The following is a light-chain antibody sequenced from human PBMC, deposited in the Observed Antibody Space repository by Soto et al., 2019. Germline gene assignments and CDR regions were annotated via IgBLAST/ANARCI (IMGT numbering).Light chain of an antibody. J-gene: IGLJ1*01. CDR1: SSDVGCYNY. V-gene: IGLV2-14*01. CDR2: DVS. Sequence: QSALTQPASVSGSPGQSITISCTGTSSDVGCYNYVSWYQQHPGKAPKLMIYDVSNRPSGVSYRFSGSKSGNTASLTISGVQAEDEADYYCSSYTTSSTYVFGAGTKVTVL. CDR3: SSYTTSSTYV.